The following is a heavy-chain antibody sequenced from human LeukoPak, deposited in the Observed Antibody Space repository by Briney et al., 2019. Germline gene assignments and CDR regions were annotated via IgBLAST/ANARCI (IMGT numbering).Heavy chain of an antibody. CDR1: GFTFSRYW. CDR3: ARDGYNSDFGDY. CDR2: IKSDGSST. D-gene: IGHD5-24*01. Sequence: PGGSLRPSCAASGFTFSRYWMHWVRQAPGKGLVWVSRIKSDGSSTNYADSVKGRFTISRDNAKNTLYLQMNSLRAEDTAVYYCARDGYNSDFGDYWGQGTLVTVSS. V-gene: IGHV3-74*01. J-gene: IGHJ4*02.